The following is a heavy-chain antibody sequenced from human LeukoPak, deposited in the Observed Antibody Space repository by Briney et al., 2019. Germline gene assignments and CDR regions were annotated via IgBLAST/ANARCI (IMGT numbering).Heavy chain of an antibody. J-gene: IGHJ1*01. Sequence: GGSLRLSCVASGFPFSSYWMTWVRQAPGKGLEWVANIKQDGSKKSYVDSVKGRFTISRDNAKNSLYLQMNSLRAEDTAVYYCATTVIVGATEPLSEEYFQHWGQGTLVTVSS. CDR1: GFPFSSYW. CDR3: ATTVIVGATEPLSEEYFQH. CDR2: IKQDGSKK. D-gene: IGHD1-26*01. V-gene: IGHV3-7*03.